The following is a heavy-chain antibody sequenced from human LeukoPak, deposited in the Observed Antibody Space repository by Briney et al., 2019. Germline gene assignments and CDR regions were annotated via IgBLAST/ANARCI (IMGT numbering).Heavy chain of an antibody. CDR3: ARDGWELPKYYFDY. J-gene: IGHJ4*02. Sequence: PGGSLRLSCAASGFTFSTYGMNWVRQAPGKGLEWLSYISGSTTTTYYADSVKGRFTISRDSARNSLYLQMNSLRAEDTAVYYCARDGWELPKYYFDYWGQGALVTVSS. CDR2: ISGSTTTT. V-gene: IGHV3-48*01. D-gene: IGHD1-26*01. CDR1: GFTFSTYG.